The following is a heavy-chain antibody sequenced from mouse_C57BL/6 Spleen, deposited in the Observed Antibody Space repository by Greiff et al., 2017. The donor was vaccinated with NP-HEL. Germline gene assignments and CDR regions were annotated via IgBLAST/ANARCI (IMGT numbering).Heavy chain of an antibody. V-gene: IGHV1-82*01. J-gene: IGHJ2*01. CDR2: IYPGDGDT. Sequence: VMLVESGPELVKPGASVKISCKASGYAFSSSWMNWVKQRPGKGLEWIGRIYPGDGDTNYNGKFKGKATLTADKSSSTAYMQLSSLTSEDSAVYFCARDDYDGFDYWGQGTTLTVSS. D-gene: IGHD2-4*01. CDR3: ARDDYDGFDY. CDR1: GYAFSSSW.